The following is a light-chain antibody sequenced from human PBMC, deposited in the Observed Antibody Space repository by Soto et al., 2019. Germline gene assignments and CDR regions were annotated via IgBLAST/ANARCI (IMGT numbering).Light chain of an antibody. CDR1: SSDVGTYKY. Sequence: QSVLTQPASVSGSPGQSITISCTGTSSDVGTYKYVSWYQQLPGKAPKLMIYEVSNRPSGVSNRFSGSKSGNTASLTVSGLQAADEADYFCKSYAGSNTYVFGSGTKVTVL. CDR3: KSYAGSNTYV. J-gene: IGLJ1*01. CDR2: EVS. V-gene: IGLV2-14*01.